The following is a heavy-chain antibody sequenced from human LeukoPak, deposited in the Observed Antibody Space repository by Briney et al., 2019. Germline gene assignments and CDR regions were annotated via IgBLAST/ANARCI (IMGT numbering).Heavy chain of an antibody. D-gene: IGHD2-15*01. V-gene: IGHV3-53*01. CDR3: ARQGNSGGSYFDY. CDR2: IYSGGST. J-gene: IGHJ4*02. Sequence: GGSLRLSCAASGLTVSSNYMSWVRHAPGKGLEWVSVIYSGGSTYYADSVKGRFTISRDNSENTPYLQMNSLRAEDTAVYYCARQGNSGGSYFDYWGQGTLVTVSS. CDR1: GLTVSSNY.